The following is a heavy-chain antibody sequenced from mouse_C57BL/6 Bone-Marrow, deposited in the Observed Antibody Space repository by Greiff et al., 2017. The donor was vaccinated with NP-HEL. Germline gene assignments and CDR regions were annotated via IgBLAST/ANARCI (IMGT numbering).Heavy chain of an antibody. D-gene: IGHD2-2*01. CDR3: ARGNYGYDGGDY. Sequence: VQLQQSGAELVKPGASVKLSCKASGYTFTSYWMHWVKQRPGQGLEWIGMIHPNSGSTNYNEKFKSKATLTVDKSSSTAYMQLSSLTSEDSAVYYCARGNYGYDGGDYWGQGTTLTVSS. V-gene: IGHV1-64*01. J-gene: IGHJ2*01. CDR1: GYTFTSYW. CDR2: IHPNSGST.